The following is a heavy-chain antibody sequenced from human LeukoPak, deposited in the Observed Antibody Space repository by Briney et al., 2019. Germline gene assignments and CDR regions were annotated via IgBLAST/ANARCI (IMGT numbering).Heavy chain of an antibody. V-gene: IGHV4-59*12. Sequence: SETLSLTYTVAGGSISNYYWSWLRQPAGKGREWMGYIYYTESTNYNPSLKSRVTLSVDSSKSPSSLKPNCLPAARTSLSFFAKAPSCGSGLDAFDIWGQGTMVTVSS. D-gene: IGHD3-10*01. CDR3: AKAPSCGSGLDAFDI. J-gene: IGHJ3*02. CDR2: IYYTEST. CDR1: GGSISNYY.